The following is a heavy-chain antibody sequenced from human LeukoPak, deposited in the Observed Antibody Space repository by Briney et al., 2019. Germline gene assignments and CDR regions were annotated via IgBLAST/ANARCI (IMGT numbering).Heavy chain of an antibody. V-gene: IGHV3-64D*09. Sequence: GGSLRLSCSASGFTFSSYAMHWVRQAPGKGLEYVSAISGNGGNTYYADSLKGRFTISRDNSKNTLYLQMSSLRVEVTAVYYCVITSATGPLDYWGQGTLVTVSA. D-gene: IGHD6-6*01. J-gene: IGHJ4*02. CDR2: ISGNGGNT. CDR1: GFTFSSYA. CDR3: VITSATGPLDY.